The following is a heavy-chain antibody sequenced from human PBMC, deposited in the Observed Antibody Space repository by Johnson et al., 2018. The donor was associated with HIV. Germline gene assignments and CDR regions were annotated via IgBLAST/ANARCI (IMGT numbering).Heavy chain of an antibody. V-gene: IGHV3-30*02. CDR3: TRRSPYDAFDI. Sequence: QVQLVESGGGLVKPGGSLRLSCAASGFTFNNAWMSWVRQAPGKGLEWVAFIRYDGSYKYYADSVKGRFTISRDNSKNTLYLQMNSLIAEDTAVYYCTRRSPYDAFDIWGQGTMVTVSS. CDR2: IRYDGSYK. CDR1: GFTFNNAW. D-gene: IGHD3-3*01. J-gene: IGHJ3*02.